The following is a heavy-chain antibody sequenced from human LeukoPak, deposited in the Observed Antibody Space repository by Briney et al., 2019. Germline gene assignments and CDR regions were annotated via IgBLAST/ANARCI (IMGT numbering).Heavy chain of an antibody. CDR1: GGSISSGDYY. Sequence: SQTLSLTCTVSGGSISSGDYYWSWIRQPPGKGLEWIGYIYYSGSTYYNPSLKSRVTISVDTSKNQFSLKLSSVTAADTAVYYCARGADDSGPLGYWGQGTLVTVSS. J-gene: IGHJ4*02. D-gene: IGHD3-22*01. CDR2: IYYSGST. V-gene: IGHV4-30-4*01. CDR3: ARGADDSGPLGY.